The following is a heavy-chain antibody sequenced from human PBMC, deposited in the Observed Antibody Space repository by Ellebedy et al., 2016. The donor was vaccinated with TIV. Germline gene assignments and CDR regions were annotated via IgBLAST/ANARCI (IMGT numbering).Heavy chain of an antibody. Sequence: GESLKISCAASGFTFSNAWMSWVRQAPGKGLEWVAFIRYDGSNKYYADSVKGRFTISRDNSKNTLYLQMNSLRAEDTAVYYCAKEREPAVAADYWGQGTLVTVSS. CDR2: IRYDGSNK. CDR1: GFTFSNAW. D-gene: IGHD6-19*01. J-gene: IGHJ4*02. V-gene: IGHV3-30*02. CDR3: AKEREPAVAADY.